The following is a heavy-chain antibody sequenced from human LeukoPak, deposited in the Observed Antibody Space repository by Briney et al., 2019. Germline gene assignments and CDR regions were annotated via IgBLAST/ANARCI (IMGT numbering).Heavy chain of an antibody. CDR3: ARGRGGSGSYYNWFDP. J-gene: IGHJ5*02. CDR2: IYHSGST. Sequence: KSSETLSLTCTVSGYSISSGYYWGWIRQPPGKGLEWIGSIYHSGSTYYNPSLKSRVTISVDTSKNQFSLKLSSVTAADTAVYYCARGRGGSGSYYNWFDPWGQGTLVTVSS. D-gene: IGHD3-10*01. V-gene: IGHV4-38-2*02. CDR1: GYSISSGYY.